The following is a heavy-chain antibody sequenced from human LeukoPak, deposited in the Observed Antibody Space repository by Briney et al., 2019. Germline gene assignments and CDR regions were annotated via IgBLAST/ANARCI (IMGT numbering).Heavy chain of an antibody. V-gene: IGHV4-61*02. Sequence: SETLSLTCTVSGGSISSGSYYWSWIRQPAGKGLEWIGRIYTSGSTNYNPPLKSRVTISVDTSKNQFSLKLSSVTAADTAVYYCARVGPTMVRGVPNYFDYWGQGTLVTVSS. J-gene: IGHJ4*02. CDR2: IYTSGST. D-gene: IGHD3-10*01. CDR3: ARVGPTMVRGVPNYFDY. CDR1: GGSISSGSYY.